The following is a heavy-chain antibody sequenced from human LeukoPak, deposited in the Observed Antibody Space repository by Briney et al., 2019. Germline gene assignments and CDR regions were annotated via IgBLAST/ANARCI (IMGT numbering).Heavy chain of an antibody. Sequence: PGGSLRLSCAASGFTFSTYSMNWVRQAPGKGLEWVSSISTRSSYIYYADSVKGRFIISRDNAKNSLYLQMNSLRAEDTAVYYCARDTSFYFDYWGQGTLVTVSS. CDR3: ARDTSFYFDY. V-gene: IGHV3-21*01. D-gene: IGHD3-16*01. CDR2: ISTRSSYI. CDR1: GFTFSTYS. J-gene: IGHJ4*02.